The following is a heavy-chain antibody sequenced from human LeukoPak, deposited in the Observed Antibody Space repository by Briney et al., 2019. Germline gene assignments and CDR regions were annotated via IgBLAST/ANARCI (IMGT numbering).Heavy chain of an antibody. CDR3: GVTFGGVYYFDY. Sequence: GASVKVSCKASGGTFSSYAISWVRQAPGQGLEWMGGIIPIFGTANYAQKLQGRVTMTTDTSTSTAYMELRSLRSDDTAVYYCGVTFGGVYYFDYWGQGTLVTVSP. D-gene: IGHD3-16*01. CDR1: GGTFSSYA. V-gene: IGHV1-69*05. CDR2: IIPIFGTA. J-gene: IGHJ4*02.